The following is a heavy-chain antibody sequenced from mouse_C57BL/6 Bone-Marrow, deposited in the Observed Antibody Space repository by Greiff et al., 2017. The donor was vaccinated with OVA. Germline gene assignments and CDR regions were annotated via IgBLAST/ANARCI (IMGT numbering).Heavy chain of an antibody. V-gene: IGHV1-76*01. Sequence: QVQLQQSGAELVRPGASVKLSCKASGYTFTDYYINWVKQRPGQGLEWIARIYPGSGNTYYNEKFKGKATLTAEKSSSTAYMQLSSLTSEDSAVYFCARGGNWHWYFDVWGTGTTVTVSS. CDR3: ARGGNWHWYFDV. CDR2: IYPGSGNT. J-gene: IGHJ1*03. D-gene: IGHD2-1*01. CDR1: GYTFTDYY.